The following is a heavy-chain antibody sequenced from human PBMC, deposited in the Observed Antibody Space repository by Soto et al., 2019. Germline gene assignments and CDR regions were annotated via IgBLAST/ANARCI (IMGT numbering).Heavy chain of an antibody. D-gene: IGHD6-13*01. J-gene: IGHJ4*02. CDR3: ISFQQLVPY. V-gene: IGHV3-15*07. CDR2: IRSKTSGGTT. CDR1: GFTFSNAW. Sequence: GGSLRLSCAASGFTFSNAWMNWVRQAPGKGLEWVGRIRSKTSGGTTDYAAPVKGRFTISRDDSKNTVYLEMNSLKTEDTAVYYCISFQQLVPYWGQGTLVTVSS.